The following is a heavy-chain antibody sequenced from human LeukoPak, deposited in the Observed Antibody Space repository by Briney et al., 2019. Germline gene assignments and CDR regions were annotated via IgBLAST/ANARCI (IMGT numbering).Heavy chain of an antibody. Sequence: SETLSLTCPVSAASITTYYWSWIRQPPGKGREWVGYIFYTGDTSYSPSLKSRVTISLDTSKNQFSLKLRSVTAADTAVYYCARLKMGAYFDLWGRGTLVTVSS. V-gene: IGHV4-59*08. CDR3: ARLKMGAYFDL. D-gene: IGHD3-16*01. J-gene: IGHJ2*01. CDR1: AASITTYY. CDR2: IFYTGDT.